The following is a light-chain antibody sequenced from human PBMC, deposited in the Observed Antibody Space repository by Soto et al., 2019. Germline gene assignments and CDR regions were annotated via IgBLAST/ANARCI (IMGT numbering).Light chain of an antibody. J-gene: IGLJ1*01. V-gene: IGLV1-40*01. Sequence: QSVLTQPPSVSGAPGQRVTISCPGNSSNIGAGYDVHWYQQLPGTAPKLLIYGNSNRPSGVPDRFSGSKSGTSASLAITGLQAEDEADYYCQSYDSSLRYVFGTGTKVTVL. CDR1: SSNIGAGYD. CDR2: GNS. CDR3: QSYDSSLRYV.